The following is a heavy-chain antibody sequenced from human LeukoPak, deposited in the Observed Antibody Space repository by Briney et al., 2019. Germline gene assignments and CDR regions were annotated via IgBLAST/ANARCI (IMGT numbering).Heavy chain of an antibody. Sequence: SQTLSLTCTVSGGSISSGSYYWSWIRQPAGKGLEWIGRIYTSGSTNYNPSLKSRVTISVDTSKNQFSLKLSSVTAADTAVYYCATSPLLVIAFDIWGQGTMVTVSS. CDR3: ATSPLLVIAFDI. D-gene: IGHD6-13*01. CDR1: GGSISSGSYY. CDR2: IYTSGST. V-gene: IGHV4-61*02. J-gene: IGHJ3*02.